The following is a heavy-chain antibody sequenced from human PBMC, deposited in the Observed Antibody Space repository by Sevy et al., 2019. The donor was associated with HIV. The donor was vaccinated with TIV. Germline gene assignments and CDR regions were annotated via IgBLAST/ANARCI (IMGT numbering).Heavy chain of an antibody. Sequence: GGSLRLSCEGSGLSFSSYWIHWVRQMPGKGLEWMATIHPGNSETRYRSSFQGQVTISADKSINTAYLQWSRLSASDTAIYYCFMRAHSDSSGYYYRYGMDVWGQRTTVTVSS. V-gene: IGHV5-51*01. CDR2: IHPGNSET. J-gene: IGHJ6*02. CDR3: FMRAHSDSSGYYYRYGMDV. CDR1: GLSFSSYW. D-gene: IGHD3-10*01.